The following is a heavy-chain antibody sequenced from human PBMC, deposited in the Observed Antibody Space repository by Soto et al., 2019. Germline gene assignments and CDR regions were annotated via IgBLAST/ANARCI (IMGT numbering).Heavy chain of an antibody. CDR1: GGSFSGYY. V-gene: IGHV4-59*01. CDR3: ARDSYGDYALDY. CDR2: IYYSGST. J-gene: IGHJ4*02. D-gene: IGHD4-17*01. Sequence: PSETLSLTCAVYGGSFSGYYWSWIRQPPGKGLEWIGYIYYSGSTNYNPSLKSRVTISVDTSKNQFSLKLSSVTAADTAVYYCARDSYGDYALDYWGQGTLVTVSS.